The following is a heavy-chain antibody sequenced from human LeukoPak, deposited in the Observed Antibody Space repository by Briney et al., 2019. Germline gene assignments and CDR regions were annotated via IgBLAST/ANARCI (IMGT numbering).Heavy chain of an antibody. Sequence: ASVKVSCKASGYTFTGYYMHWVRQAPGQGLEWMGWINPNSGGTNYAQKFQGRVTMTRDTSISTAYMELSRLRSDDTAAYYCARELGYCSGGSCYSSDYWGQGTLVTVSS. CDR2: INPNSGGT. CDR1: GYTFTGYY. J-gene: IGHJ4*02. D-gene: IGHD2-15*01. CDR3: ARELGYCSGGSCYSSDY. V-gene: IGHV1-2*02.